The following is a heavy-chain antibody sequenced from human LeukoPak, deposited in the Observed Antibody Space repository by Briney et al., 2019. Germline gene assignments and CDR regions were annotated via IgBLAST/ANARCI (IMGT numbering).Heavy chain of an antibody. CDR2: IYYSGST. CDR3: ARTYGSSGLGYFDL. Sequence: SETLSLTCTVSGGSISSYYWSWIRQPPGKGLEWIGYIYYSGSTNYSPSLKSRLTISVDTSKNQFSLKRSSVTAADTAVYYCARTYGSSGLGYFDLWGRGTLVTVSS. J-gene: IGHJ2*01. V-gene: IGHV4-59*01. CDR1: GGSISSYY. D-gene: IGHD6-13*01.